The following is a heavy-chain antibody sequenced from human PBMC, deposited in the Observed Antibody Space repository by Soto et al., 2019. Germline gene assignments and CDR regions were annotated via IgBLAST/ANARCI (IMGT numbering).Heavy chain of an antibody. D-gene: IGHD6-13*01. Sequence: ASVKVSCKASGFTFTSSAVQWVRQARGQRLEWIGWIVVGSGNTNYAQKFQERVTITRDMSTSTAYMELSSLRSEDTAVYYCAAEGIPIAAAGIPYGMDVWGQGTTVTSP. J-gene: IGHJ6*02. CDR3: AAEGIPIAAAGIPYGMDV. V-gene: IGHV1-58*01. CDR1: GFTFTSSA. CDR2: IVVGSGNT.